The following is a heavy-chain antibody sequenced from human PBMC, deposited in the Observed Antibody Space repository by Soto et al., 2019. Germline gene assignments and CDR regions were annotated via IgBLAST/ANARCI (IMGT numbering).Heavy chain of an antibody. CDR1: GGSISSYY. CDR3: SRGVYSGSSRTS. CDR2: IYYSGST. J-gene: IGHJ5*02. V-gene: IGHV4-59*01. D-gene: IGHD1-26*01. Sequence: SETLSLTCTVSGGSISSYYWSWIRQPPGKGLEWIGYIYYSGSTNYNPSLKSRVTISVDTSKNQFSLKLSSVTAADASVYYCSRGVYSGSSRTSWGQGTLVTVSS.